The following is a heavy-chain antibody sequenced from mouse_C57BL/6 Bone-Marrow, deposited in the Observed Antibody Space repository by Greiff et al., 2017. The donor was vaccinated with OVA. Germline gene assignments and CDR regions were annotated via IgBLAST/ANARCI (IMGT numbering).Heavy chain of an antibody. CDR1: GYTFTDYY. CDR2: IYPGSGNT. CDR3: ARNDYALYYAMDY. Sequence: LVESGPELVKPGASVKISCKASGYTFTDYYINWVKQRPGQGLEWIGWIYPGSGNTKYTEKFKGQATLTVDTSSSTAYMQLSSLTSEDSAVYFCARNDYALYYAMDYWGQGTSVTVSS. J-gene: IGHJ4*01. V-gene: IGHV1-84*01. D-gene: IGHD2-4*01.